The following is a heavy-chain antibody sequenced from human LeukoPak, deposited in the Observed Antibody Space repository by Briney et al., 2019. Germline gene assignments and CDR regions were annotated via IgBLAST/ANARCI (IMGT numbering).Heavy chain of an antibody. CDR3: ARGLGR. Sequence: SETLSLTCTVSDDSMSSYYCSWIRQPPGKGLEWIGCISYTGSTSYNPSLKSRVTISVDWSKNQFSLRLTSVTAADTAVYYCARGLGRWGQGTLVTVSS. V-gene: IGHV4-59*01. CDR1: DDSMSSYY. D-gene: IGHD6-19*01. CDR2: ISYTGST. J-gene: IGHJ1*01.